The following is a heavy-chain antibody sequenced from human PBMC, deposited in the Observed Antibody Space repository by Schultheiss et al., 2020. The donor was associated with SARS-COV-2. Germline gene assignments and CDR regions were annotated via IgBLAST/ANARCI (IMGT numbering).Heavy chain of an antibody. V-gene: IGHV3-33*03. CDR3: AKDRRAAVY. CDR1: GFTFSSYS. D-gene: IGHD6-13*01. CDR2: IWYDGSNK. J-gene: IGHJ4*02. Sequence: GGSLRLSCAASGFTFSSYSMNWVRQAPGKGLEWVAVIWYDGSNKYYADSVKGRFTISRDNAKNTLYLQMNSLRAEDTAVYYCAKDRRAAVYWGQGTLVTVSS.